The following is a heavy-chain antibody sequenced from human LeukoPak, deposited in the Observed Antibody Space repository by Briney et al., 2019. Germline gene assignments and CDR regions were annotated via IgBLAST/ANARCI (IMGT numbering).Heavy chain of an antibody. V-gene: IGHV4-34*01. CDR3: ARVEATATAYFDY. J-gene: IGHJ4*02. CDR1: GGSFSGYY. Sequence: SETLSLTCAVYGGSFSGYYWSWIRQPPGKGLEWIGEINHSGSTNYNPSLKSRVTISVDTSKNQFSLKVSSVTAADTAVYYCARVEATATAYFDYWGQGTLVTVSS. CDR2: INHSGST. D-gene: IGHD5-18*01.